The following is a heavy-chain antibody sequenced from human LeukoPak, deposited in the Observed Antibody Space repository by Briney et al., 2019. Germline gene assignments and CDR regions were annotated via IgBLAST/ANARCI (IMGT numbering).Heavy chain of an antibody. Sequence: ASVKVSCKASGYTFTGYYMHWVRQAPGQELQGMGWINPNSGGTNYAQKFQGRVTMTRDTSISTAYMELSRLRSDDTAVYYCARAIYGDYRRGVDYWGQGTLVTVSS. V-gene: IGHV1-2*02. CDR2: INPNSGGT. J-gene: IGHJ4*02. D-gene: IGHD4-17*01. CDR1: GYTFTGYY. CDR3: ARAIYGDYRRGVDY.